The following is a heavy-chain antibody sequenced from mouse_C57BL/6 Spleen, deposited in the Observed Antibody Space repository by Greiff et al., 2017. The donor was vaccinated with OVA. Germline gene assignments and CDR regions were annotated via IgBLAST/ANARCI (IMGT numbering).Heavy chain of an antibody. CDR3: ASLIYYDMDY. J-gene: IGHJ4*01. CDR1: GYAFSSSW. CDR2: IYPGDGDT. Sequence: VQLQESGPELVKPGASVKISCKASGYAFSSSWMNWVKQRPGKGLEWIGRIYPGDGDTNYNGKFKGKATLTADKSSSTAYMQLSSLTSEDSAVYFCASLIYYDMDYWGQGTSVTVSS. V-gene: IGHV1-82*01.